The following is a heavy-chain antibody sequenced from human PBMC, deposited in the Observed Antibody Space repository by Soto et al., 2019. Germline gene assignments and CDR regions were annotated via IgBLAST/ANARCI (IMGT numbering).Heavy chain of an antibody. CDR2: IIPIFGTA. CDR3: ASRLSTIFGVVGYYYYYGMDV. D-gene: IGHD3-3*01. J-gene: IGHJ6*02. CDR1: GGTFSSYA. Sequence: SVKVSCKASGGTFSSYAISWVRQAPGQGLEWMGGIIPIFGTANYAQKFQGRVTITADESTSTAYMELSSLRSEDTAVYYCASRLSTIFGVVGYYYYYGMDVWRQRTTVTVSS. V-gene: IGHV1-69*13.